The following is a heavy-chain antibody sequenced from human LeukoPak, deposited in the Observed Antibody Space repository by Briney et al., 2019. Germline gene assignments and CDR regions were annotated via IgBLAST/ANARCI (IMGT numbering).Heavy chain of an antibody. CDR2: IYYSGST. CDR1: GGSISSYY. D-gene: IGHD6-19*01. CDR3: ARMSKAIAVAGTIDY. Sequence: SETLSLTCTVSGGSISSYYWSWIRQPPGKGLEWIGYIYYSGSTNYNPSLKSRVTISVDASKNQFSLKLSSVTAADTAVYYCARMSKAIAVAGTIDYWGQGTLVTVSS. V-gene: IGHV4-59*01. J-gene: IGHJ4*02.